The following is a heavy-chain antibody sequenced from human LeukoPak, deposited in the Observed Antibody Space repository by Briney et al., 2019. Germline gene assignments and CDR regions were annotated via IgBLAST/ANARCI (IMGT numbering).Heavy chain of an antibody. J-gene: IGHJ4*02. CDR1: GFTFSGYA. CDR2: IAYDGSNK. V-gene: IGHV3-30-3*01. CDR3: ARDAGWVAGIISPYFDY. Sequence: GRSLRLSCAASGFTFSGYAMHWVRQAPGKGLEWVAVIAYDGSNKYYADSVKGRFTISRDNSKNTLYLQMNSLRAEDTAVYYCARDAGWVAGIISPYFDYWGQGTLVTVSS. D-gene: IGHD6-19*01.